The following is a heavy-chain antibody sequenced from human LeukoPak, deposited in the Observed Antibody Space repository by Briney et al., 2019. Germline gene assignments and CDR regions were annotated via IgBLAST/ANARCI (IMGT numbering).Heavy chain of an antibody. J-gene: IGHJ4*02. V-gene: IGHV1-69*04. CDR2: IIPILGIA. CDR3: ARVSTDTYYYDSPYFDY. CDR1: GGTFTSYA. Sequence: GASVKVSCKASGGTFTSYAISWVRQAPGQGLEWRGRIIPILGIANYAQKFQGRVTITADKSTSTAYMELSSLRSEDTAVYYCARVSTDTYYYDSPYFDYWGQGTLVTVSS. D-gene: IGHD3-22*01.